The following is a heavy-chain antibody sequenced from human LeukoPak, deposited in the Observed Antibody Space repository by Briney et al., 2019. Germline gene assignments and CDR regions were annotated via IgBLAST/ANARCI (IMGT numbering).Heavy chain of an antibody. CDR3: ARSRFTMVRGVITPFDY. CDR2: ISSSSSTI. V-gene: IGHV3-48*04. J-gene: IGHJ4*02. CDR1: GFTVSTNH. Sequence: GGSLRLSCAASGFTVSTNHMSWVRQAPGKGLEWVSYISSSSSTIYYADSVKGRFTISRDNAKNSLYLQMNSLRAEDTAVYYCARSRFTMVRGVITPFDYWGQGTLVTVSS. D-gene: IGHD3-10*01.